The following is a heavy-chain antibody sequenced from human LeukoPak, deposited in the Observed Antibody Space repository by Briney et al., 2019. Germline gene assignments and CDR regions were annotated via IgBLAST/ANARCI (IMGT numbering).Heavy chain of an antibody. D-gene: IGHD7-27*01. V-gene: IGHV1-2*02. CDR3: ARNWGPNWYFDL. J-gene: IGHJ2*01. CDR2: INPNSGGT. CDR1: GYTFTNYY. Sequence: ASVKVSCKASGYTFTNYYIHWVRQAPGQGLEWMGWINPNSGGTNYAQKFQGRVTITRDTSITTGYMELSRLRSDDTAVYYCARNWGPNWYFDLWGRGTLVTVSS.